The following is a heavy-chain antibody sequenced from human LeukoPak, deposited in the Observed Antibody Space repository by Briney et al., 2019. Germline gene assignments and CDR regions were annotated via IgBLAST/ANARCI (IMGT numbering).Heavy chain of an antibody. Sequence: GGSLRLSCAASAVTFSSHAMCWVRQAPGKGLEWVSSISSSSSYIYYADSVKGRFTISRDNAKNSMYLQMNSLIAEDTAVYYCARTTYCCGDCYSVGVDYWGQGTLVTVSS. CDR2: ISSSSSYI. V-gene: IGHV3-21*01. CDR3: ARTTYCCGDCYSVGVDY. CDR1: AVTFSSHA. J-gene: IGHJ4*02. D-gene: IGHD2-21*02.